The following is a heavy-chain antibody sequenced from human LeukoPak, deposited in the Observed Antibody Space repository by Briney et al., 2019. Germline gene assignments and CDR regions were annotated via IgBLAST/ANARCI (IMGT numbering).Heavy chain of an antibody. D-gene: IGHD2-2*02. CDR3: ASRRDYCSSTSYYTDDY. V-gene: IGHV4-59*01. CDR2: IYYSGST. J-gene: IGHJ4*02. Sequence: SETLSLTCTVSGGSISSYYWSWIRQPPGKGLEWIGYIYYSGSTNYNPSLKSRVTISVDTSKNQFSLKLSSVTAADTAVYYCASRRDYCSSTSYYTDDYWGQGTLVTVSS. CDR1: GGSISSYY.